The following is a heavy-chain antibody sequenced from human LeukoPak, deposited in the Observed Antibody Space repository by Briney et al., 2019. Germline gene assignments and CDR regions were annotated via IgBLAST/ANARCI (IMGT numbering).Heavy chain of an antibody. CDR1: GGSMRNENYD. CDR3: ARHFHYDFWSGYYRQNRQNRDHYYYMDV. V-gene: IGHV4-39*01. CDR2: IFYSGSA. Sequence: SETLSLTCTISGGSMRNENYDWGWIRQPPGKGLEWIGSIFYSGSADYHPSLQSRVTMSIETSNNQLSLKLSSVTAADTAVYYCARHFHYDFWSGYYRQNRQNRDHYYYMDVWGKGTTVTVSS. D-gene: IGHD3-3*01. J-gene: IGHJ6*03.